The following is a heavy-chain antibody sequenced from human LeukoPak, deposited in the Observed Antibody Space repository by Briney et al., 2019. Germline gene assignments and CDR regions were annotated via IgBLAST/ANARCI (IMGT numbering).Heavy chain of an antibody. CDR3: AGRAAAGTDY. J-gene: IGHJ4*02. Sequence: SETLSLTCTVSGGSISSYYWSWIRQPPGKGLEWIGYIYYSGSTNYNPSLKSRVTISVDTSKNQFSLKLSSATAADTAVYYCAGRAAAGTDYWGQGTLVTVSS. CDR1: GGSISSYY. CDR2: IYYSGST. V-gene: IGHV4-59*08. D-gene: IGHD6-13*01.